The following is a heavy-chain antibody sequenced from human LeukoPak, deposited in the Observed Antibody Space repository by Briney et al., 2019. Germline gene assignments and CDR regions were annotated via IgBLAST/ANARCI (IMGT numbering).Heavy chain of an antibody. J-gene: IGHJ4*02. D-gene: IGHD1-14*01. CDR2: ISGSGGNT. CDR3: AKPAKTDHADY. V-gene: IGHV3-23*01. Sequence: GGSLRLSCAASGFTFSNYAMNWVRQAPGKGLEWVSAISGSGGNTYYTDSVKGRFTISRDNSKNTLYLQMNSLRAEDTAVYYCAKPAKTDHADYWGQGTLVTVSS. CDR1: GFTFSNYA.